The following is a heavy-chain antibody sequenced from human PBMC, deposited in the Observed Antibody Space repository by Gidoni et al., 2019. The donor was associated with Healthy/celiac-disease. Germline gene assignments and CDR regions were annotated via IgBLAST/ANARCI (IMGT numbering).Heavy chain of an antibody. CDR2: ISAYNGNT. CDR1: GYTFTSYG. Sequence: QVQLVQSGAEVKKPGASVKVSCKASGYTFTSYGISWVRQAPGQGLEWMGLISAYNGNTNDAQKLQCRVTMTTDTSTSTAYMELRSLRSDDTAVYYCARDQYYYDSSGYYHYYYGMDVWGQGTTVTVSS. J-gene: IGHJ6*02. CDR3: ARDQYYYDSSGYYHYYYGMDV. V-gene: IGHV1-18*04. D-gene: IGHD3-22*01.